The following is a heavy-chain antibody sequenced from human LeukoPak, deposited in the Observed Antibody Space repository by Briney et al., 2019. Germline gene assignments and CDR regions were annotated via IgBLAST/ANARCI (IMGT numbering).Heavy chain of an antibody. CDR3: AREGVAAAGTYYFDY. V-gene: IGHV1-2*04. J-gene: IGHJ4*02. CDR2: INPNSGGT. Sequence: ASVKVSCKASGYTFTGYYMHWVRQAPGQGLEWMGWINPNSGGTNYAQKFQGWVTMTRDTSISTAYMELSRLRSDDTAVYYCAREGVAAAGTYYFDYWGQGTLVTVSS. D-gene: IGHD6-13*01. CDR1: GYTFTGYY.